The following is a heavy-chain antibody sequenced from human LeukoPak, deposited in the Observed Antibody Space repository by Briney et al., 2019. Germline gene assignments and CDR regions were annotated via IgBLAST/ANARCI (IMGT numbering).Heavy chain of an antibody. CDR1: GGSISSYY. J-gene: IGHJ4*02. CDR2: IYYSGST. D-gene: IGHD6-13*01. CDR3: AREQTGYSSSWYPRVDFDY. Sequence: SETLSLTCTVSGGSISSYYWSWIRQPPGKGLEWIGYIYYSGSTNYNPSLKSRVTISVDTSKNQFSLKLSSVTAADTAVYYCAREQTGYSSSWYPRVDFDYWGQGTLVTVSS. V-gene: IGHV4-59*01.